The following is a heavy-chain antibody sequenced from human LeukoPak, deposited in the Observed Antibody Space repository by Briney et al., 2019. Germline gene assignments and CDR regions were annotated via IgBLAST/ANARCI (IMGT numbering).Heavy chain of an antibody. J-gene: IGHJ4*02. D-gene: IGHD1-26*01. CDR2: ITTSGGST. Sequence: GGSLRPSCAASGFTFSSYAMSWVRQAPGKGLEWVSSITTSGGSTSYADSVKGRFTISRDNSKNTLYLQMNSLRAEDTAVYYCANAERSGSYYKELDYWGQGTLVTVSS. V-gene: IGHV3-23*01. CDR1: GFTFSSYA. CDR3: ANAERSGSYYKELDY.